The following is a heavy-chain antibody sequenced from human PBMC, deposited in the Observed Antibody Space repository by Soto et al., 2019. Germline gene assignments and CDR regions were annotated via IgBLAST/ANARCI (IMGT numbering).Heavy chain of an antibody. V-gene: IGHV3-30*18. CDR1: DYTFRSYA. CDR2: VSSDGSEK. Sequence: QVQLVESGGGVVHPGKALRLSCAASDYTFRSYAMHWVRQAPGRGLEWVAAVSSDGSEKSYSDSVQGRFTISRDNPKNTLYLQMSSLRPEDTAIYFCAKENFYSGRVTGPYGMGVWGQGTTVTVPS. J-gene: IGHJ6*02. CDR3: AKENFYSGRVTGPYGMGV. D-gene: IGHD6-19*01.